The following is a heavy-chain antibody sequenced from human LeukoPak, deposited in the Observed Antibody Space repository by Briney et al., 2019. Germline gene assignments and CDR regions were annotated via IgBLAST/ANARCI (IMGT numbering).Heavy chain of an antibody. CDR2: IKSKTDGGTT. CDR3: TTDHYDTLTGRHPD. CDR1: GFTFSSYG. Sequence: GGSLRLSCAASGFTFSSYGMSWVRQAPGKGLEWVGRIKSKTDGGTTDYAAPVKGRFTISRDDSKNTLYLQMNSLKTEDTAVYYCTTDHYDTLTGRHPDWGQGTLVTVSS. J-gene: IGHJ1*01. D-gene: IGHD3-9*01. V-gene: IGHV3-15*01.